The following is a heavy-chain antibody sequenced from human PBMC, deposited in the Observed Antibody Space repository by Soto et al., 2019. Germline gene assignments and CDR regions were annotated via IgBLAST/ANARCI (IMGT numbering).Heavy chain of an antibody. CDR2: IYDSGST. V-gene: IGHV4-59*02. J-gene: IGHJ3*02. CDR1: GASVCSYY. Sequence: SETLALPCTVSGASVCSYYCILIRQPPGKGLEWIGYIYDSGSTNYNPTLKSRVTISVDTSKNQFSLKLSSVTAADTAVYYCARDRRYCSGGSCHAFDIWGQGTMVTVSS. D-gene: IGHD2-15*01. CDR3: ARDRRYCSGGSCHAFDI.